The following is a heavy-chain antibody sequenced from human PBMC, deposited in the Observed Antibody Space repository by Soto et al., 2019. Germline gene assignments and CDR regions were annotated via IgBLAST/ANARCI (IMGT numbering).Heavy chain of an antibody. CDR3: KGLLLDVDTAMVSGGDI. CDR2: ISYDGSNK. D-gene: IGHD5-18*01. J-gene: IGHJ3*02. V-gene: IGHV3-30*03. CDR1: GFTFSSYG. Sequence: QVQLVESGGGVVQPGRSLRLSCAASGFTFSSYGMHWVRQAPGKGLEWVAVISYDGSNKYYADSVKGRFTISRDNSKNTLYRKMNSLRAEDTAVYYCKGLLLDVDTAMVSGGDIWGQGTMVTVSS.